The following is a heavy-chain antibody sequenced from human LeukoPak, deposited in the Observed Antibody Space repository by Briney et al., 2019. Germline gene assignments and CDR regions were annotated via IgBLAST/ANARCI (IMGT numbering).Heavy chain of an antibody. CDR3: ARDAVTGYSSGWYKPFPFDY. D-gene: IGHD6-19*01. V-gene: IGHV3-21*01. J-gene: IGHJ4*02. CDR1: GFTLSNYN. Sequence: PGGSLRLSCAASGFTLSNYNMNWVRQAPGKGLEWVSSISSSSSYLFFADSVKGRFTISRDNTKNSLYLQMNSLRVDDTAVYYCARDAVTGYSSGWYKPFPFDYWGQGILVTVSS. CDR2: ISSSSSYL.